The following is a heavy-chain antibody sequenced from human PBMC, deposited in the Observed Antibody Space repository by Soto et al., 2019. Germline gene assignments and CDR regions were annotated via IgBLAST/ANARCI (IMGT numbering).Heavy chain of an antibody. CDR1: GGSFSGYY. CDR3: ARDKVWGVPRSRRLYGMDV. V-gene: IGHV4-34*01. Sequence: QVQLQQWGAGLLKPSETLSLTCAVYGGSFSGYYWSWIRQPPGKGLEWIGEINHSGSTNYNPSLQSRVTISVDTSKNQFSLKLSSVTAADTAVYYCARDKVWGVPRSRRLYGMDVWGQGTTVTVSS. CDR2: INHSGST. J-gene: IGHJ6*02. D-gene: IGHD3-10*01.